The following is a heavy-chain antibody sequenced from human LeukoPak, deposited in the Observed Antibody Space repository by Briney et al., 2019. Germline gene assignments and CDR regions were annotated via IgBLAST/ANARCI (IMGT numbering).Heavy chain of an antibody. CDR3: AHICLAGPSIPTVGTSY. D-gene: IGHD6-13*01. V-gene: IGHV3-7*01. CDR1: GFTFSSNW. J-gene: IGHJ4*02. CDR2: IKQDGTEK. Sequence: SGGSLRLSCAASGFTFSSNWMSWVRQAPGKGLEWVANIKQDGTEKYYVDSVKGRFTISRDNAKNSLYLQMNSLRAEDTAVYYCAHICLAGPSIPTVGTSYWVQGTLVTVSP.